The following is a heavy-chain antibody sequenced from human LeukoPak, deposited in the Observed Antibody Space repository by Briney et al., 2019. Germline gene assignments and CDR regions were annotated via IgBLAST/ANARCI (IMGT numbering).Heavy chain of an antibody. J-gene: IGHJ4*02. D-gene: IGHD3-9*01. Sequence: ASVKVSCKASGYTFTSYYMHWVRQAPGQGLEWMGWISAYNGNTNYAQKLQGRVTMTTDTSTSTAYMELRSLRSDDTAVYYCAREDSYYDILTGYPFWGQGTLVTVSS. CDR1: GYTFTSYY. CDR3: AREDSYYDILTGYPF. V-gene: IGHV1-18*04. CDR2: ISAYNGNT.